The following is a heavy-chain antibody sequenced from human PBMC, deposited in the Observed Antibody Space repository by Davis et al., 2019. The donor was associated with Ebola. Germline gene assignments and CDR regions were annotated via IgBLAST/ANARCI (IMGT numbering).Heavy chain of an antibody. V-gene: IGHV1-46*01. J-gene: IGHJ5*02. CDR3: ARDDYDFWRRFDP. D-gene: IGHD3-3*01. CDR2: INPSGVFT. Sequence: ASVKVSCKASGYTFTSYAMNWVRQAPGQGLEWMGMINPSGVFTTYAQKFQGRVTMTSDTSTRTVYMELRSLKSDDTALYHCARDDYDFWRRFDPWGQGTLVTVSS. CDR1: GYTFTSYA.